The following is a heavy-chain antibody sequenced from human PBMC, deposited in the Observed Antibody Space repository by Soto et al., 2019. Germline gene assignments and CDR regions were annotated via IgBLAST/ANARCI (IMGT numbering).Heavy chain of an antibody. CDR3: ARDQTYSYGYSWFDP. CDR2: INAGNGNT. J-gene: IGHJ5*02. D-gene: IGHD5-18*01. V-gene: IGHV1-3*01. CDR1: GYTFTSYA. Sequence: PGASVKVSCKASGYTFTSYAMHWVRQAPGQRLEWMGWINAGNGNTKYSQKFQGRVTITRDTSASTAYMELSSLRSEDTAVYYCARDQTYSYGYSWFDPWGQGTLVTVSS.